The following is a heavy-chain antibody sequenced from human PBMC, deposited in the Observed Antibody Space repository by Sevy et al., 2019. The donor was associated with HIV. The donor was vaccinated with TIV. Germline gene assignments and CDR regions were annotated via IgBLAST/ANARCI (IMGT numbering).Heavy chain of an antibody. Sequence: GGSLRLSCAASGFTFDDYGMSWVRQAPGKGLEWVSGINWNGGSTGYADSVKGRFTISRDNAKNSLYLQMNSLRAEDTALYYCARGGSKRVIVVVTALPNWFDPWCQGTLVTVSS. V-gene: IGHV3-20*04. D-gene: IGHD2-21*02. CDR2: INWNGGST. CDR3: ARGGSKRVIVVVTALPNWFDP. CDR1: GFTFDDYG. J-gene: IGHJ5*02.